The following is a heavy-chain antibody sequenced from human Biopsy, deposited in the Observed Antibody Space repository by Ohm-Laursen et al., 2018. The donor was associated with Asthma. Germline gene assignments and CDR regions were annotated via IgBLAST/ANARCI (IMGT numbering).Heavy chain of an antibody. J-gene: IGHJ4*02. CDR3: ARDVMEWYLPAFDF. CDR2: LSYNGNNK. V-gene: IGHV3-30*03. D-gene: IGHD3-3*01. Sequence: SSLRLSCSASGFILSNYDMHWVRQAPGKGLEWVAVLSYNGNNKYYADSVRGRFTISRDNSENTLYLQMNSLRVEDTAVYYCARDVMEWYLPAFDFWGQGTLVTVSS. CDR1: GFILSNYD.